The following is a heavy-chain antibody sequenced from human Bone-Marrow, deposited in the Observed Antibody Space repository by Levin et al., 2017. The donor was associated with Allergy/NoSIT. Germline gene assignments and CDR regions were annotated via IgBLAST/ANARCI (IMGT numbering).Heavy chain of an antibody. CDR3: ARDLSPDTTTGKDAFDI. J-gene: IGHJ3*02. CDR1: GFAFRNYW. D-gene: IGHD1-1*01. Sequence: PGGSLRLSCAASGFAFRNYWMTWVRQATGKGLEWVANINQDGSRRNYADSVKGRFTISRDNAKTSVFLQMNSLRVEDTGVYYCARDLSPDTTTGKDAFDIWGQGTMVTASS. CDR2: INQDGSRR. V-gene: IGHV3-7*04.